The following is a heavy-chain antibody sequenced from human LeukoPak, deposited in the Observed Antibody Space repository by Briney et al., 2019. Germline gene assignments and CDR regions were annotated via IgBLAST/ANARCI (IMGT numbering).Heavy chain of an antibody. Sequence: SETLSLTCTVSGGSISSYYWSWIRQPAGKGLEWIGRIYTSGSTNYNPSLKSRVTISVDTSKNQFSLKLSSVTAADTAVYYCAGVHSRNWAGSYFDYWGQGTLVTVSS. CDR3: AGVHSRNWAGSYFDY. CDR2: IYTSGST. CDR1: GGSISSYY. V-gene: IGHV4-4*07. J-gene: IGHJ4*02. D-gene: IGHD3-10*01.